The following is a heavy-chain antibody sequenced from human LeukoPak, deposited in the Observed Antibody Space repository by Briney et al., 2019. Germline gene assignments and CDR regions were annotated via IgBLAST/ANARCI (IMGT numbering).Heavy chain of an antibody. CDR3: ARGTSRMVYAKTKNWFDA. D-gene: IGHD2-8*01. V-gene: IGHV4-34*01. Sequence: PSETLSLTCAVYGGSLTGYYWSSVRQPPGKGQEWIGEINHSGSTNYNPSLKSRVTISVDTSKNQFSLKLSSVTAADTVVYYCARGTSRMVYAKTKNWFDAWGQGTLVTVSS. J-gene: IGHJ5*02. CDR2: INHSGST. CDR1: GGSLTGYY.